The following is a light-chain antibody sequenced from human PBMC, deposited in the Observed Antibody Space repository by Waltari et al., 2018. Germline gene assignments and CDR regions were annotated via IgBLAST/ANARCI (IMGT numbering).Light chain of an antibody. CDR2: DAS. CDR3: QHGNTFPLT. J-gene: IGKJ4*01. V-gene: IGKV1-12*01. CDR1: QDISRW. Sequence: DIQMTQSPSSVSASVGDRVIITCRAGQDISRWLAWYQKTPGKAPKFLIYDASTLQSGVPWRFSGTGSGTEFTLTISSLQPEDFATYYCQHGNTFPLTFGGGTKVEIK.